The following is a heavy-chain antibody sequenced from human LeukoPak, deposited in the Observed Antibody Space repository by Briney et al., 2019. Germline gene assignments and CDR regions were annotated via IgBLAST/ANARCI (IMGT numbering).Heavy chain of an antibody. CDR1: GGTFSSYA. D-gene: IGHD2-2*02. V-gene: IGHV1-69*01. J-gene: IGHJ4*02. CDR3: ARVNRDCSSTSCYNYFDY. Sequence: SVKVSCKATGGTFSSYAISWVRQAPGQGLEWMGGIIPIFGTANYAQKFQGRVTITADESTSTAYMELSSLRSEDTAVYYCARVNRDCSSTSCYNYFDYWGQGTLVTVSS. CDR2: IIPIFGTA.